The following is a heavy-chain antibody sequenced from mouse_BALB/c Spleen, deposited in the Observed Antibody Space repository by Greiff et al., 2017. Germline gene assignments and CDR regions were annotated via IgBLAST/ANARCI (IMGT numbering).Heavy chain of an antibody. Sequence: QVQLKESGPELVRPGVSVKISCKGSGYTFTDYAMHWVKQSHAKSLEWIGVISTYYGNTNYNQKFKGKATMTVDKSSSTAYMELARLTSEDSAIYYCARDWERYYFDDWGQGTTLTVSS. V-gene: IGHV1-67*01. D-gene: IGHD4-1*01. CDR3: ARDWERYYFDD. CDR2: ISTYYGNT. CDR1: GYTFTDYA. J-gene: IGHJ2*01.